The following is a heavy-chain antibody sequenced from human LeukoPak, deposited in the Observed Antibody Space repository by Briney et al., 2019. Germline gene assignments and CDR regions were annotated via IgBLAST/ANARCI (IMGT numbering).Heavy chain of an antibody. V-gene: IGHV3-23*01. J-gene: IGHJ4*02. CDR3: AGRVTGYSSGYVY. Sequence: GGSLKLSCVASGITFSNYAVSWVRQAPEKGLDWVSVISGSAHKIRYADSVKGRFTISRDNSENIVYLQMNNLRAEDTAVYYCAGRVTGYSSGYVYWGQGTLVTVSS. CDR2: ISGSAHKI. CDR1: GITFSNYA. D-gene: IGHD5-18*01.